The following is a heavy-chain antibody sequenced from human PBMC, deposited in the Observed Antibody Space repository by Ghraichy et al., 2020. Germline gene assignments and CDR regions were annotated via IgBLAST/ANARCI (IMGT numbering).Heavy chain of an antibody. CDR1: GGSFSGYY. D-gene: IGHD6-13*01. J-gene: IGHJ3*02. CDR3: ARGRAHSSPPRLQRPFDI. V-gene: IGHV4-34*01. CDR2: INHSGST. Sequence: SETLSLTCAVYGGSFSGYYWSWIRQPPGKGLEWIGEINHSGSTNYNPSLKSRVTISVDTSKNQFSLKLSSVTAADTAVYYCARGRAHSSPPRLQRPFDIWGQGTMVTVSS.